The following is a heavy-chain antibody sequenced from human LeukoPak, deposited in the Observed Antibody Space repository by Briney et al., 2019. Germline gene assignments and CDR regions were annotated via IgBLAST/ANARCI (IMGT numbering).Heavy chain of an antibody. Sequence: SETLSLTCTVSGGSISSHYWSWIRQPPGKGLEWIGYIYYSGTTNYNPSLKSRVTILVDTSKNQFSLKLSSVTAADTAVYYCARGVYIAAAQYGYWGQGTLVTVSS. CDR1: GGSISSHY. CDR3: ARGVYIAAAQYGY. CDR2: IYYSGTT. V-gene: IGHV4-59*11. D-gene: IGHD6-13*01. J-gene: IGHJ4*02.